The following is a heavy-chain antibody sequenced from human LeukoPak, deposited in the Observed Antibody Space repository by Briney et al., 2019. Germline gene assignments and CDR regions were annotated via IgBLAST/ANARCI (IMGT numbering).Heavy chain of an antibody. CDR1: GGTFSSYA. CDR3: ARDDYGDYADY. CDR2: IIPILGIA. Sequence: EASVKVSCKASGGTFSSYAISWVRQAPGQGLEWMGRIIPILGIANYAQKFQGRVTITADKSTSTAYMELSSLRSEDTAVYYCARDDYGDYADYWGQGTLVTVSS. V-gene: IGHV1-69*04. J-gene: IGHJ4*02. D-gene: IGHD4-17*01.